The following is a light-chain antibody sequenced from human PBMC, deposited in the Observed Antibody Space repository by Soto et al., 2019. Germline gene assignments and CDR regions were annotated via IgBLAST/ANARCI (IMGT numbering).Light chain of an antibody. J-gene: IGLJ2*01. Sequence: QPPSVSAAPGQKVTISCSGSSSNIGNNYVSWYQQLPGTAPKLLIYDNNKRPLGIPDRFSGSKSGTSGTLDITGLQTGDEADYYCATWDYSLTGEVFGGGTQLTVL. CDR1: SSNIGNNY. CDR2: DNN. CDR3: ATWDYSLTGEV. V-gene: IGLV1-51*01.